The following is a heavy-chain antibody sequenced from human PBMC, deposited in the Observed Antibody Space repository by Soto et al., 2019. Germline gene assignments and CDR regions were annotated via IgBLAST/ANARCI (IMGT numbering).Heavy chain of an antibody. V-gene: IGHV1-18*01. J-gene: IGHJ5*02. D-gene: IGHD5-12*01. CDR2: ISTYSGDT. CDR3: ARHHGPTTSENWFDP. CDR1: GYTFFTYD. Sequence: QVHLVQSGVEVKTPGASVKVSCQASGYTFFTYDISWVRQAPGQGLEWVGWISTYSGDTKYAQKFQGRVTMTTDPSTTTAYLELRSLRSDDPAVYYCARHHGPTTSENWFDPWGQGTLVTVSS.